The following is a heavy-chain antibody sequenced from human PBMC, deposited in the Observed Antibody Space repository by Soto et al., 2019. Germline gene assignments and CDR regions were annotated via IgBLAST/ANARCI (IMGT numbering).Heavy chain of an antibody. J-gene: IGHJ4*02. V-gene: IGHV4-34*01. CDR3: ARAVTTVTTFHVSFDY. CDR2: INHSGST. Sequence: PSETLSLTCAVYGGSFSGYYWSWIRQPPGKGLEWIGEINHSGSTNYNPSLKSRVTISVDTSKNQFSLKLSSVTAADTALYYCARAVTTVTTFHVSFDYWGQGTLVTVSS. CDR1: GGSFSGYY. D-gene: IGHD4-4*01.